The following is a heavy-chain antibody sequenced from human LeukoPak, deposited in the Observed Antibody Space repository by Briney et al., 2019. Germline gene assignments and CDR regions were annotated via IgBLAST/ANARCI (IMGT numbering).Heavy chain of an antibody. CDR2: ISYSGST. V-gene: IGHV4-39*01. J-gene: IGHJ6*03. Sequence: SETLSLTCTVSGGSISSSIYYWGWIRQPPGKGLEWIGSISYSGSTYYNPSLKSRLTISVHTSKNQFSLKLSSVTAADTAVYYCTSKQWVYYYMDVWGKGTTVTVSS. CDR3: TSKQWVYYYMDV. CDR1: GGSISSSIYY. D-gene: IGHD6-19*01.